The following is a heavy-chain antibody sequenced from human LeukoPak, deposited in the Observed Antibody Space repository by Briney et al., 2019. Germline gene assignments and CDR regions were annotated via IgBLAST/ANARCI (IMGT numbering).Heavy chain of an antibody. CDR2: IYYSWST. V-gene: IGHV4-59*01. CDR1: GGSISSYY. Sequence: PSETLSLTCTVSGGSISSYYWSWIRQPPGKGLEWIGYIYYSWSTNYNPSLKSRVTISVDTSKNQFSLKLSSVTAADTAVYYCARGIWKYWFDPWGQGTLVTVSS. CDR3: ARGIWKYWFDP. J-gene: IGHJ5*02. D-gene: IGHD3-3*01.